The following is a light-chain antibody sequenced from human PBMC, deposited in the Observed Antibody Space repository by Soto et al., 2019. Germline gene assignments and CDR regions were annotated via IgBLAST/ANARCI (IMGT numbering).Light chain of an antibody. CDR1: QGINSF. CDR3: QQYNSYST. J-gene: IGKJ1*01. V-gene: IGKV1-9*01. Sequence: IQLTQSPSSLSASVGDRVTITCRASQGINSFLAWYQQKPGKAPKLLIYAASTLQSGVPSRFSGSGSGTDFTLTISSLQPDDFATYYCQQYNSYSTFGQGTKVDIK. CDR2: AAS.